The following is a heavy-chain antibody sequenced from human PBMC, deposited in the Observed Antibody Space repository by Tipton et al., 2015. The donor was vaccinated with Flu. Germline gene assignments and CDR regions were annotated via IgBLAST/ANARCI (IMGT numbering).Heavy chain of an antibody. CDR2: IYYSGST. V-gene: IGHV4-31*03. CDR3: ARGEYSTMITFGGVIVYFDY. J-gene: IGHJ4*02. Sequence: LRLSCTVSGGSISSGGYYWSWIRQHPGKGLEWIGYIYYSGSTYYNPSLKSRVTISVDTSKNQFSLKLSSVTAADTAVYYCARGEYSTMITFGGVIVYFDYWGQGTLVTVSS. CDR1: GGSISSGGYY. D-gene: IGHD3-16*02.